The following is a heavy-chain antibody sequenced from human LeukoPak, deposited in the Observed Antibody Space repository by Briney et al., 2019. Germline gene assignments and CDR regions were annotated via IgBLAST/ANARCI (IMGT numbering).Heavy chain of an antibody. CDR1: GGSISSYY. CDR2: IYYSGST. J-gene: IGHJ3*02. V-gene: IGHV4-59*01. D-gene: IGHD3-16*01. Sequence: SETLSLTCTVSGGSISSYYWSWIRQPPGKGLEWIGYIYYSGSTNYNPSLKSRVTISVDTSKNQFSLKLSSVTAADTAVYYCARDGGDRGGMGGAFDIWGQGTMVTVSS. CDR3: ARDGGDRGGMGGAFDI.